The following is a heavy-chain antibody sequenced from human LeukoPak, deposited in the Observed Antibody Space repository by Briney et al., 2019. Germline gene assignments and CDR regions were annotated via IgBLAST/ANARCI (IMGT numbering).Heavy chain of an antibody. J-gene: IGHJ5*02. CDR1: GGSISSSNYY. D-gene: IGHD6-13*01. Sequence: SETLSLTCTVSGGSISSSNYYWGWIRQAPGKGLEWVGSIYDSGSTYYNPSLKSRVTIYEDTTKNQFSLKLNSVTAADTAMYYCASGSSSGLLGWFDPWGQGTLVTVSS. CDR2: IYDSGST. CDR3: ASGSSSGLLGWFDP. V-gene: IGHV4-39*01.